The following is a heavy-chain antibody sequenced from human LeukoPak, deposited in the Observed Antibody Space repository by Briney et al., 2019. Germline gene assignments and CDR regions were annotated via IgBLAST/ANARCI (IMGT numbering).Heavy chain of an antibody. CDR3: ARDYYGSRGWFDP. CDR2: IYYSGST. D-gene: IGHD3-10*01. Sequence: SETLSLTCTVSGGSISSYYWSWIRQPPGKGLEWIGYIYYSGSTNYNPSLKSRVTISVDTSKSQFSLKLSSVTAADTAVYYCARDYYGSRGWFDPWGQGTLVTVSS. J-gene: IGHJ5*02. CDR1: GGSISSYY. V-gene: IGHV4-59*01.